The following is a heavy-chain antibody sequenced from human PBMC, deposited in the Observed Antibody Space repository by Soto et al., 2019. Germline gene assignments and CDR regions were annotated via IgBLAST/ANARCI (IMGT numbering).Heavy chain of an antibody. CDR1: GYTFTSYD. CDR2: MNPNSGNT. CDR3: ARVPQGYDFWSGDAFDI. J-gene: IGHJ3*02. V-gene: IGHV1-8*01. D-gene: IGHD3-3*01. Sequence: QVQLVQSGAEVKKPGASVKVSCKASGYTFTSYDINWVRQATGQGLEWMGWMNPNSGNTGYAQKFQGRVTMTRNTSISTADMELSSLRSEDTAVYYCARVPQGYDFWSGDAFDIWGQGTMVTVSS.